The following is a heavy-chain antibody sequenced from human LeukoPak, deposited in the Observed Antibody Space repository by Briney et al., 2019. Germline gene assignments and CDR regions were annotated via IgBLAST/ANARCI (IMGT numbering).Heavy chain of an antibody. Sequence: GASVKVSCTASGYTFTGYHMHWGGRAPGQGLEWMGRINPNSGDTNYAQKFQGRVAMTRDTSISTAFMELTRLRSDDTAVYYCARDYCSSTSCLFDYWGQGTLVTVSS. CDR1: GYTFTGYH. D-gene: IGHD2-2*01. V-gene: IGHV1-2*06. J-gene: IGHJ4*02. CDR2: INPNSGDT. CDR3: ARDYCSSTSCLFDY.